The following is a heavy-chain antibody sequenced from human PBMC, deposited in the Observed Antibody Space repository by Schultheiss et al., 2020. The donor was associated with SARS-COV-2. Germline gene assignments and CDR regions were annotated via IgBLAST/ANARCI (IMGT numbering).Heavy chain of an antibody. J-gene: IGHJ4*02. V-gene: IGHV3-23*01. CDR3: AKDIYCDGDCYSPFDY. D-gene: IGHD2-21*01. Sequence: GGSLRLSCAASGFTFSSYWMHWVRQAPGKGLVWVSAISGSGGSTYYADSVKGRFTISRDNSKNTLYLQMNSLRAEDTAVYYCAKDIYCDGDCYSPFDYWGQGTLVTVSS. CDR2: ISGSGGST. CDR1: GFTFSSYW.